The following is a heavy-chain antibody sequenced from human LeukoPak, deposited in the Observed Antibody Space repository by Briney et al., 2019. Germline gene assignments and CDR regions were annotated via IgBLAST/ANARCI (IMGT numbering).Heavy chain of an antibody. Sequence: SETLSLTCTVSGGSISSYYWSWIRQPPGKGLEWIGYIYNSGSTNYNPPLKSRVTILMDTSQSQISLSLHSVTAADTAVYYCATFRRGSTYGSFDYWGQGIRVIVSS. CDR2: IYNSGST. CDR3: ATFRRGSTYGSFDY. CDR1: GGSISSYY. J-gene: IGHJ4*02. V-gene: IGHV4-59*01. D-gene: IGHD5-18*01.